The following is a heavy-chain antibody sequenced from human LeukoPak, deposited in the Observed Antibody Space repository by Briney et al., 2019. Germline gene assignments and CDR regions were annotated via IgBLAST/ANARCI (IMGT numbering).Heavy chain of an antibody. Sequence: ASVKVSCKASGYTFTSYYMHWVRQAPGQGLEWMGIINPSGGSTSYAQKFQGRVTMTRDTSTSTVYMELSSLRSEDTAVYYCARDLSAARGYSYGLEGGFDYWGQGTLVTVSS. J-gene: IGHJ4*02. CDR3: ARDLSAARGYSYGLEGGFDY. CDR1: GYTFTSYY. D-gene: IGHD5-18*01. V-gene: IGHV1-46*01. CDR2: INPSGGST.